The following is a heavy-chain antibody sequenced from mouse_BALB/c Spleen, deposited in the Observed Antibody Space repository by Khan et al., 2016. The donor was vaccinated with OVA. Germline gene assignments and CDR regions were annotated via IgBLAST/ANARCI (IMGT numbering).Heavy chain of an antibody. V-gene: IGHV1S132*01. D-gene: IGHD1-1*01. CDR3: ARANYSGRSLFAMDS. CDR1: GYTFTSYW. J-gene: IGHJ4*01. Sequence: QVQLQQSGDDLVKPGASVRLSCKASGYTFTSYWVHWIKQRPGQGLEWIGQISPGSGSDYYNEMFKGRATLTVDTSSTTAYIHLSRLSSEDSAVYFCARANYSGRSLFAMDSWGQGTSVTVSS. CDR2: ISPGSGSD.